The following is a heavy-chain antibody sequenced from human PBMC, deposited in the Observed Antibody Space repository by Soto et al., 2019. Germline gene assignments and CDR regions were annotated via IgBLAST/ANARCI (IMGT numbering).Heavy chain of an antibody. Sequence: SETLSLTCTVSGGSISSSSYYWGWIRQPPGKGLEWIGSIYYSGSTYYNPSLKSRVTISVDTSKNQFSLKLSSVTAADTAVYYCARQGRGYCSGGSCYSDEYFQHWGQGTLVTVSS. V-gene: IGHV4-39*01. CDR3: ARQGRGYCSGGSCYSDEYFQH. J-gene: IGHJ1*01. CDR1: GGSISSSSYY. D-gene: IGHD2-15*01. CDR2: IYYSGST.